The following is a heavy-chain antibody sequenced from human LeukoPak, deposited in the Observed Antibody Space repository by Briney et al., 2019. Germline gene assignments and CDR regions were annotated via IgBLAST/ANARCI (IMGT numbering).Heavy chain of an antibody. Sequence: GGSLRLSCAASGFTFSSYAMSWVRQAPGKGLEWVSAISGSGGSTYYADSVKGRFTISRDNSKNTLYLQMNSLGAEDTAVYYCAKDWSVRYDFWSGYLKNDYWGQGTLVTVSS. CDR2: ISGSGGST. CDR1: GFTFSSYA. D-gene: IGHD3-3*01. J-gene: IGHJ4*02. CDR3: AKDWSVRYDFWSGYLKNDY. V-gene: IGHV3-23*01.